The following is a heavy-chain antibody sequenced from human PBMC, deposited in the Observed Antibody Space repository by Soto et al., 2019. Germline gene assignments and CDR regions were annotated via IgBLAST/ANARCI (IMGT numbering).Heavy chain of an antibody. D-gene: IGHD5-18*01. CDR3: ARGAGGNSWRSPTFDS. CDR2: ISYDGGNK. J-gene: IGHJ4*02. Sequence: GGSLRLSCAASGFTFSSYGMHWVRQAPGKGLEWVAVISYDGGNKYYADSVKGRFTISRDNSKNTLYLQMSSLRAEDTAIYYCARGAGGNSWRSPTFDSWGQGTLVTASP. CDR1: GFTFSSYG. V-gene: IGHV3-30*03.